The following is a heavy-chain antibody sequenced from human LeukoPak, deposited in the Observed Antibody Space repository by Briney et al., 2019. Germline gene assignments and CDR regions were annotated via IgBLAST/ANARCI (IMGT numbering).Heavy chain of an antibody. D-gene: IGHD3-9*01. CDR2: ISSSGSTI. CDR3: ARDYYDILTGYSIRRYGMDV. V-gene: IGHV3-48*03. Sequence: GGSLRLSCAVSGFTFNSYEMNWVRQAPGKGLEWVSYISSSGSTIYYADSVKGRFTISRDNAKDSLYLQMNSLRVEDTAVYYCARDYYDILTGYSIRRYGMDVWGKGTTVTVSS. J-gene: IGHJ6*04. CDR1: GFTFNSYE.